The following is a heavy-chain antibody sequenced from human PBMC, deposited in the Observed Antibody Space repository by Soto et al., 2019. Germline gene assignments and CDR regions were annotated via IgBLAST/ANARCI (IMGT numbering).Heavy chain of an antibody. J-gene: IGHJ4*02. CDR1: GGTFSSYT. D-gene: IGHD2-15*01. Sequence: SVKGSCKASGGTFSSYTSSWVRQAPGQGLEWMGRIIPILGIANYAQKFQGRVTITADKSTSTAYMELSSLRSEDTAVYYCARAGYCSGGSCAYFDYWGQGTLVTVSS. CDR3: ARAGYCSGGSCAYFDY. V-gene: IGHV1-69*02. CDR2: IIPILGIA.